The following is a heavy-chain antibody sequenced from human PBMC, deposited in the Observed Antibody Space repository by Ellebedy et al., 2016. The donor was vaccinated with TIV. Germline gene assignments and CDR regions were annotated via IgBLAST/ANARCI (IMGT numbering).Heavy chain of an antibody. CDR1: GGSISSYY. CDR3: AREARCSGGSCYTKAFDY. V-gene: IGHV4-59*01. CDR2: IYYSGST. D-gene: IGHD2-15*01. J-gene: IGHJ4*02. Sequence: MPSETLSLTCTVSGGSISSYYWSWIRQPPGKGLEWIGYIYYSGSTNYNPSLKSRVTISVDTSKNQFSLKLSSVTAADTAVYYCAREARCSGGSCYTKAFDYWGQGTLVTVSS.